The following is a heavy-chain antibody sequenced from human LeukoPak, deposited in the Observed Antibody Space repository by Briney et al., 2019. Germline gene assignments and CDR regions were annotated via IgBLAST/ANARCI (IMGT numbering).Heavy chain of an antibody. CDR2: IYYSGST. J-gene: IGHJ4*02. CDR1: GGSISSSSYY. CDR3: ARRVWSIAVAGTFDY. D-gene: IGHD6-19*01. V-gene: IGHV4-39*01. Sequence: SETLSLTCTVSGGSISSSSYYWGWIRQPPGKGLEWIGSIYYSGSTYYNPSLKSRVTISVDTPKNQFSLKLSSVTAADTAVYYCARRVWSIAVAGTFDYWGQGTLVTVSS.